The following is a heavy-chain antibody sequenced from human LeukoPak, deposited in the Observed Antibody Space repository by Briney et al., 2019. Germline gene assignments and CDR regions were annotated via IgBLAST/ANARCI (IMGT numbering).Heavy chain of an antibody. CDR2: INHSGST. V-gene: IGHV4-34*01. D-gene: IGHD3-22*01. CDR1: GGSFSGYY. Sequence: PSETLSLTCAVYGGSFSGYYWSWIRPPPGKGLEWIGEINHSGSTNYNPSLKSRVTISVDTSKNQFSLRLSSVTAADTAVYYCAQDATDFDSSGQTYFDNWGQGTLVTVSS. CDR3: AQDATDFDSSGQTYFDN. J-gene: IGHJ4*02.